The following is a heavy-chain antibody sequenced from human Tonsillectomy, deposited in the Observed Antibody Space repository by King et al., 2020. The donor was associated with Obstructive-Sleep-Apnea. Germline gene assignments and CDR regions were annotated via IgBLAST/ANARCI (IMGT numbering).Heavy chain of an antibody. V-gene: IGHV4-39*07. J-gene: IGHJ5*02. CDR3: ARGGYSDYEIDP. CDR2: IYYSGST. Sequence: QLQESGPGLVKPSETLSLTCTVSGGSISSSSYYWGWIRQPPGKGLEWIGSIYYSGSTYYNPSLKSRVTISVDTSKNQFSLKLSSVTAADTAVYYCARGGYSDYEIDPWGQGTLVTVSS. D-gene: IGHD5-12*01. CDR1: GGSISSSSYY.